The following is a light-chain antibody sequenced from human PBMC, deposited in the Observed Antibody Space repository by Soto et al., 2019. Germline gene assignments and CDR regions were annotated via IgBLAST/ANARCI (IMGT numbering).Light chain of an antibody. CDR2: DIN. V-gene: IGLV2-11*01. Sequence: QSVLTQPRSVSGSPGQSVTISWTGTSSDVGSWNYVSWYQQYPGQAPKLIIYDINKRPSGVPDRFSGSKSGNTASLTISGLEVEDDADYYCCSYAGLYSWVFGGGTKLTVL. CDR3: CSYAGLYSWV. J-gene: IGLJ3*02. CDR1: SSDVGSWNY.